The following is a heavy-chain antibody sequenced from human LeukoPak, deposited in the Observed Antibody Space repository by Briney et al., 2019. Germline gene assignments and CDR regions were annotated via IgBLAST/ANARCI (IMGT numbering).Heavy chain of an antibody. CDR1: GASVSAFY. Sequence: SETLSLTCNVYGASVSAFYWTWIRQPPGKRLECLGYIHDSGSANYNPSLNRRLTMSLDASKNQFSLKLSPLSAADTAVYYCVHVRLAGLFDPWGQGTLVTVSS. V-gene: IGHV4-59*02. CDR3: VHVRLAGLFDP. CDR2: IHDSGSA. D-gene: IGHD3-3*02. J-gene: IGHJ5*02.